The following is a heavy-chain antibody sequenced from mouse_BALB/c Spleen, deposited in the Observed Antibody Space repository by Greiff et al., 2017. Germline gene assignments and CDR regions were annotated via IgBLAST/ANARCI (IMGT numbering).Heavy chain of an antibody. J-gene: IGHJ2*01. CDR3: ARESDGYYEYFDY. CDR2: IWAGGST. CDR1: GFSLTSYG. D-gene: IGHD2-3*01. V-gene: IGHV2-9*02. Sequence: VHLVESGPGLVAPSQSLSITCTVSGFSLTSYGVHWVRQPPGKGLEWLGVIWAGGSTNYNSALMSRLSISKDNSKSQVFLKMNSLQTDDTAMYYCARESDGYYEYFDYWGQGTTLTVSS.